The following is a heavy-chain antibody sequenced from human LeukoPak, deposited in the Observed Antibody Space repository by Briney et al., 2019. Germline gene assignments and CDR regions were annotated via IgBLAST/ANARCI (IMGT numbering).Heavy chain of an antibody. D-gene: IGHD6-13*01. V-gene: IGHV4-61*01. CDR2: IYYSGST. J-gene: IGHJ2*01. Sequence: PSETPSLTCTVSGGSVSSGSYYWSWIRLPPGKGLEWIGYIYYSGSTNYNPSLKSRVTISVDTSKNQFSLKLSSVTAADTAVYYCAREGIAAAGTGWYFDLWGRGTLVTVSS. CDR1: GGSVSSGSYY. CDR3: AREGIAAAGTGWYFDL.